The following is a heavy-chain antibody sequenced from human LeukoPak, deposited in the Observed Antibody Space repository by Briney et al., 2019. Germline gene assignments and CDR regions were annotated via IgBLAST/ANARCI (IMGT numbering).Heavy chain of an antibody. CDR3: ARAVAGRGFFDY. D-gene: IGHD6-19*01. Sequence: SQTLSLTCAISGDSVSSNTAAWKWIRQSPSGGLEWLGRTYYRSKWYNDYALSVKSRITMNPDTSKNQFSLQLNSVTPEHTAVYYYARAVAGRGFFDYWGQGTLVTVSS. CDR1: GDSVSSNTAA. CDR2: TYYRSKWYN. V-gene: IGHV6-1*01. J-gene: IGHJ4*02.